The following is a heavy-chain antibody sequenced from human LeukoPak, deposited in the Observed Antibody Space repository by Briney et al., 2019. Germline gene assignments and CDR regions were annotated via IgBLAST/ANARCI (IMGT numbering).Heavy chain of an antibody. V-gene: IGHV3-48*03. CDR2: ISSSGSTI. D-gene: IGHD3-10*01. CDR3: ARDIASMVRGVIKHYYYYYYMDV. CDR1: GFTFSSYE. J-gene: IGHJ6*03. Sequence: GGSLRLSCAASGFTFSSYEMNWVRQAPGKGLEGVSYISSSGSTIYYTDSVKGRFTISRDNAKNSLYLQMNGLRAEDTAVYYCARDIASMVRGVIKHYYYYYYMDVWGKGTTVTVSS.